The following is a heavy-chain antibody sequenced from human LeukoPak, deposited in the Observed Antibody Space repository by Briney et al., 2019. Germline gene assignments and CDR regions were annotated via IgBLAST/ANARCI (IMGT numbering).Heavy chain of an antibody. J-gene: IGHJ4*02. Sequence: PSETLSLTCTVSGGSISSGVYYWSWIRQHPGKGLEWIGYIYYSGSTYYNPSLKSRVTISVDTSKNQFSLKLSSVTAADTAVYYCARGEPYYFDYWDQGTLVTVSS. CDR2: IYYSGST. CDR1: GGSISSGVYY. V-gene: IGHV4-31*03. D-gene: IGHD1-26*01. CDR3: ARGEPYYFDY.